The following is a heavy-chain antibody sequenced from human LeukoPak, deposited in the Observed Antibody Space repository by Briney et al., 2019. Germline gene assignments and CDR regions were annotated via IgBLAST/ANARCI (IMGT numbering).Heavy chain of an antibody. V-gene: IGHV1-24*01. CDR2: FDPEDGET. CDR3: ARFIAVAGKYYFDY. J-gene: IGHJ4*02. D-gene: IGHD6-19*01. Sequence: ASVKVSCKVSGYTLTELSMHWMRQAPGKGLEWMGGFDPEDGETIYAQKFQGRVTMTEDTSTDTAYMELSSLRSEDTAVYYCARFIAVAGKYYFDYWGQGTLVTVSS. CDR1: GYTLTELS.